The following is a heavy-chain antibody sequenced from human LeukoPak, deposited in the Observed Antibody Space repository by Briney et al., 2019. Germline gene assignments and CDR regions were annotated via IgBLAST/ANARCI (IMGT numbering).Heavy chain of an antibody. CDR2: ISYSGST. D-gene: IGHD5-18*01. Sequence: SETLSLTCTVSGASISSYYWSWIRQPPGKGLEWIGYISYSGSTNYNPSLKCRVTISVDTSKNQFSLKLSSVTAADTAVYYCARDLLDTAMVHYWYFDLWGRGTLVTVSS. CDR1: GASISSYY. J-gene: IGHJ2*01. V-gene: IGHV4-59*12. CDR3: ARDLLDTAMVHYWYFDL.